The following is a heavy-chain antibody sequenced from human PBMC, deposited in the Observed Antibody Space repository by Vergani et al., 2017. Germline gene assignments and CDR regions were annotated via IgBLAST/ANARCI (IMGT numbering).Heavy chain of an antibody. D-gene: IGHD6-13*01. CDR1: GVSVTDYN. V-gene: IGHV4-59*02. Sequence: QAQLQESGPGLVKPSETLSLTCHVFGVSVTDYNFNWIRQAPGKGLEWLGSLSTTGGATHASHNPSLKSRVSISVDTSKSPFSLRLTSVTAADSAIYYCAGDTHSWQRADRWGQGLLVSVSS. J-gene: IGHJ5*02. CDR2: LSTTGGA. CDR3: AGDTHSWQRADR.